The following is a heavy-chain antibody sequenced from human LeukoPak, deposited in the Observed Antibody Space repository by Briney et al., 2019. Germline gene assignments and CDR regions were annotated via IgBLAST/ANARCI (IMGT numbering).Heavy chain of an antibody. CDR1: GFTFSNAW. J-gene: IGHJ4*02. D-gene: IGHD2-15*01. Sequence: PGGSLRLSCAASGFTFSNAWMSWVRQAPGKGLEWVGRIKSKTDGGTTDYAAPVKGRFTISRDDSKNTLYLQMNSLKTEDTAVYYCTTERGYCSGGSCYWSPYFDYWGQGTLVTVSS. V-gene: IGHV3-15*01. CDR3: TTERGYCSGGSCYWSPYFDY. CDR2: IKSKTDGGTT.